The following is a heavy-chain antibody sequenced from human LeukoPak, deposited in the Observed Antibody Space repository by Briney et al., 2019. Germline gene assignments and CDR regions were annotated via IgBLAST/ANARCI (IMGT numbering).Heavy chain of an antibody. Sequence: PGGSLRLSCVASGFTFSSHAMAWVRQAPGKGLKWVSGISGSGSNTYYADSVKGRFSISRDNPKNTLYLQMNSLRPEDTAVYYCARGFNGMDVWGQGTTVTVSS. J-gene: IGHJ6*02. V-gene: IGHV3-23*01. CDR1: GFTFSSHA. CDR2: ISGSGSNT. CDR3: ARGFNGMDV.